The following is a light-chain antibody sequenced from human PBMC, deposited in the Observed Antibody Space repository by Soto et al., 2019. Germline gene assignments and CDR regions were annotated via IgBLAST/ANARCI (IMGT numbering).Light chain of an antibody. Sequence: GDRVTITCRASQSISSWLAWYXLKXGKXXKXXXYDASSLESGVPSRFSGSGYGTEFTLTISSLQPEDFATYFCQQLNTYPITFGQGTRLEIK. CDR3: QQLNTYPIT. V-gene: IGKV1-5*01. J-gene: IGKJ5*01. CDR2: DAS. CDR1: QSISSW.